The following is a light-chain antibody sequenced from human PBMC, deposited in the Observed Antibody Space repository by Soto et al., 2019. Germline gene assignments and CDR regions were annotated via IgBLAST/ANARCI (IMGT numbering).Light chain of an antibody. CDR3: QQYRYFPWK. CDR2: KAS. V-gene: IGKV1-5*03. CDR1: QSISMS. Sequence: DIHMTQSPFTLSASVGDRVTITCRASQSISMSLAWHQQKPGKAPKPLLYKASSLESGAPSRFSGSGSGTEFTLTISSLQPDDFATYYCQQYRYFPWKFGQGTKVEIK. J-gene: IGKJ1*01.